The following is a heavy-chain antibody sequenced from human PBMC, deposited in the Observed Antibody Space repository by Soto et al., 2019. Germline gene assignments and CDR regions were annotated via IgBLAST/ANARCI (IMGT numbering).Heavy chain of an antibody. CDR2: IYYSGNT. CDR3: ARDGSGWFGRHGMDV. J-gene: IGHJ6*02. V-gene: IGHV4-59*01. Sequence: QVQLQESGPGLVKPSETLSLSCTVSGGSISTYYWSWIRQPPGKGLEWIGYIYYSGNTEYNPSLKSRVTISVDTSKNQFSLKLSSMTAADTAVYYCARDGSGWFGRHGMDVWGQGTTVTVSS. D-gene: IGHD6-19*01. CDR1: GGSISTYY.